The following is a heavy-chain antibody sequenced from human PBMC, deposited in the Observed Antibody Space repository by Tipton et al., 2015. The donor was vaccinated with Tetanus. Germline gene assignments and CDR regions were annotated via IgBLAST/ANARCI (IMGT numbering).Heavy chain of an antibody. CDR2: VHYSGRT. CDR3: ARIGWLQQNKPAFDI. CDR1: GGSISSYY. V-gene: IGHV4-59*01. Sequence: TLSLTCTVSGGSISSYYWTWIRQPPGRGLEWIGYVHYSGRTNYSPSLRSRVTLSVDTSKNQFSLQLSSVTAADTAVYYCARIGWLQQNKPAFDIWGQGTVVTVSS. D-gene: IGHD6-19*01. J-gene: IGHJ3*02.